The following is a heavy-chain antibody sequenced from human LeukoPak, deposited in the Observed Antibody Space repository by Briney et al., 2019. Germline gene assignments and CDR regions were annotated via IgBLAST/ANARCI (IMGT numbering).Heavy chain of an antibody. J-gene: IGHJ3*02. D-gene: IGHD7-27*01. CDR1: GYSFTSYW. CDR3: ARHYPSGDWGYAFDI. V-gene: IGHV5-51*01. CDR2: IYPGDSDI. Sequence: GESLKISCKGSGYSFTSYWIAWVRQMPGKGLEWMGIIYPGDSDIRYSPSFQGQVTISADKSISTAYLQWSSLKASDTAMFYCARHYPSGDWGYAFDIWGQGTMVTVSS.